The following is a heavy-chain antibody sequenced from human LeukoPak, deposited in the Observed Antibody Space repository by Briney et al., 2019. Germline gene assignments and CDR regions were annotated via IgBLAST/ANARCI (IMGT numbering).Heavy chain of an antibody. CDR2: IYHSGST. CDR1: GGSISSGGDS. CDR3: ARDPVLLWFGELSS. D-gene: IGHD3-10*01. V-gene: IGHV4-30-2*01. Sequence: KTSETLSLTCTVSGGSISSGGDSWSWIRQPPGKGREWIGYIYHSGSTSYNPSLKSRVTISVDRAKKQFSLKLSSVTAADTAVYYCARDPVLLWFGELSSWGQGTLVTVSS. J-gene: IGHJ5*02.